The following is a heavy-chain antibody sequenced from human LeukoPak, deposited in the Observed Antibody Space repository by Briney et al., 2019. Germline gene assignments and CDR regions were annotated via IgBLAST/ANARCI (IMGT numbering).Heavy chain of an antibody. Sequence: SETLSLICTVSGGSISSSSYYWGWIRQPPGKGLEWIGSIYYSGSTYYNPSLKSRVTISVDTSKNQFSLKLSSVTAADTAVYYCARQRWEVAARYYYYYYMDVWGTGTTVTVSS. CDR2: IYYSGST. V-gene: IGHV4-39*01. J-gene: IGHJ6*03. D-gene: IGHD2-15*01. CDR3: ARQRWEVAARYYYYYYMDV. CDR1: GGSISSSSYY.